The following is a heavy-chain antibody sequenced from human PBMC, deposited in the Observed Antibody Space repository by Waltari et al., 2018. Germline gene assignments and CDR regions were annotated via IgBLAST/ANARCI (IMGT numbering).Heavy chain of an antibody. J-gene: IGHJ3*02. CDR1: GGSISSSSYY. CDR3: ARDKGSGWKVDAFDI. Sequence: QLQLQESGPGLVKPSETLSLTCTVSGGSISSSSYYWGWIRQPPGKGLEWIGSIYYSGSTYYNPSLKSRVTISVDTSKNQFSLKLSSVTAADTAVYYCARDKGSGWKVDAFDIWGQGTMVTVSS. D-gene: IGHD6-19*01. CDR2: IYYSGST. V-gene: IGHV4-39*02.